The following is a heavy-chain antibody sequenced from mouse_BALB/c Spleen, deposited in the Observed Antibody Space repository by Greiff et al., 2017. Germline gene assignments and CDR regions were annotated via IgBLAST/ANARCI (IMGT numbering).Heavy chain of an antibody. CDR3: TREDYYAMDY. J-gene: IGHJ4*01. V-gene: IGHV5-6-4*01. Sequence: DVMLVESGGGLVKPGGSLKLSCAASGFTFSSYTMSWVRQTPEKRLEWVATISSGGSYTYYPDSVKGRFTISRDNAKNTLYLQMSSLKSEDTAMYYCTREDYYAMDYWGQGTSVTVSS. CDR1: GFTFSSYT. CDR2: ISSGGSYT.